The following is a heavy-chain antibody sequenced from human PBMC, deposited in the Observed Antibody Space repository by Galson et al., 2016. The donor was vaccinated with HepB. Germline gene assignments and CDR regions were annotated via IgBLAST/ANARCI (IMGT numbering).Heavy chain of an antibody. CDR1: GFRFSSVW. CDR2: LSFDGSAR. J-gene: IGHJ5*01. Sequence: SLRLSCAASGFRFSSVWMHWVRQAPGKGPVWVSGLSFDGSARRYADSVKSRFTISRDNAKNTLYLEMTSLSAEDTAVYYCARGSWAPFESWGQGTLVTVSS. V-gene: IGHV3-74*01. CDR3: ARGSWAPFES. D-gene: IGHD3-10*01.